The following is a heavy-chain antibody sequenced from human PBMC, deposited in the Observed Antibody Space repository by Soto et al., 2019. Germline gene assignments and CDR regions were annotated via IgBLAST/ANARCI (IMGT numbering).Heavy chain of an antibody. CDR3: ARLSMVRGVIINIDPSIPAKTNTLYLQMNSLRADDTAVYYCFGNLFWRGY. CDR2: IYYSGNT. CDR1: GGSISSSLYY. Sequence: PSETLSLTCTVSGGSISSSLYYWGWIRQPPGKGLEWIGSIYYSGNTYYNPPLKSRVTISVDRSKNQFSLKLSSVTAADTAVYYCARLSMVRGVIINIDPSIPAKTNTLYLQMNSLRADDTAVYYCFGNLFWRGYWGQGTLVTVSS. V-gene: IGHV4-39*01. D-gene: IGHD3-10*01. J-gene: IGHJ4*02.